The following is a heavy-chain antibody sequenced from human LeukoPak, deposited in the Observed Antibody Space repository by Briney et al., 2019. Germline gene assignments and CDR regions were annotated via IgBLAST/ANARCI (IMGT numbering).Heavy chain of an antibody. D-gene: IGHD2-2*01. CDR3: AREAGRNIVVVPAAPLDY. CDR1: GFTFSSYW. Sequence: GGSLRLSCAASGFTFSSYWMSWVRQAPGKGLEWVANIKQDGSEKYYVDSVKGRFTISRDNAKNSLYLQMNSLRAEDTAVYYCAREAGRNIVVVPAAPLDYWGQGTLVTVSS. J-gene: IGHJ4*02. V-gene: IGHV3-7*01. CDR2: IKQDGSEK.